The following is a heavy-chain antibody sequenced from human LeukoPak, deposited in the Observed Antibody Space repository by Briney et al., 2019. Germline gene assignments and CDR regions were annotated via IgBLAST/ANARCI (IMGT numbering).Heavy chain of an antibody. CDR1: GFTFSSYA. J-gene: IGHJ4*02. CDR2: ISGSGGST. D-gene: IGHD5-12*01. Sequence: GGFLRLSCAASGFTFSSYAMSWVRQAPGKGLEWVSAISGSGGSTYYADSVKGRFTISRDNSKNTLYLQMNSLRAEDTAVYYCAKFLRIGYDNFDYWGQGTLVTVSS. CDR3: AKFLRIGYDNFDY. V-gene: IGHV3-23*01.